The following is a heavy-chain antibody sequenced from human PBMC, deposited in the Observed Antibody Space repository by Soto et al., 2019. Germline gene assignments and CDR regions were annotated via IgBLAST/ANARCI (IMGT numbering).Heavy chain of an antibody. V-gene: IGHV3-30-3*01. CDR2: ISYDGSNK. CDR3: AREEGIAARRTSMNF. D-gene: IGHD6-6*01. J-gene: IGHJ4*02. CDR1: GFTFSSYA. Sequence: QVQLVESGGGVVQPGRSLRLSCAASGFTFSSYAMHWVRQAPGKGLEWLAVISYDGSNKYYADSVKGRFTISRDNSKNTLYLQMNSLRAEDTAVYYCAREEGIAARRTSMNFWGQGTLVTVSS.